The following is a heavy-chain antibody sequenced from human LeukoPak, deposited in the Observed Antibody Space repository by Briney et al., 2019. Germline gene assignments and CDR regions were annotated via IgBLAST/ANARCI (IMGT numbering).Heavy chain of an antibody. J-gene: IGHJ5*02. CDR2: IYSSGTP. CDR3: ARHRALWFGEESNWFDP. CDR1: GGSISSYY. D-gene: IGHD3-10*01. Sequence: SSETLSLTCTVSGGSISSYYWSWIRQPPGKGRGGSGYIYSSGTPNYTPSLKRRVTISVDTSKNPFSLQLSSLTAADTAVYYCARHRALWFGEESNWFDPWGQGTLVTVSS. V-gene: IGHV4-59*08.